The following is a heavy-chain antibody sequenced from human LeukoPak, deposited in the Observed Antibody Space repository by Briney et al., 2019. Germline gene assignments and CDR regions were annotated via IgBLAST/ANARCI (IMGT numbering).Heavy chain of an antibody. CDR3: AAADGYN. CDR2: IYTSGST. V-gene: IGHV4-30-4*01. D-gene: IGHD5-24*01. CDR1: GGSISSGDYY. Sequence: PSETLSLTCTVSGGSISSGDYYWSWIRQPPGKGLEWIGYIYTSGSTNYNPSLKSRVTISVDTSKNQFSLKLSSVTAADTAVYYCAAADGYNWGQGTLVTVSS. J-gene: IGHJ4*02.